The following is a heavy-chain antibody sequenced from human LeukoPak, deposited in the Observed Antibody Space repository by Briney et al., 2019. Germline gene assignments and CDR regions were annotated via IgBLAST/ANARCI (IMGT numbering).Heavy chain of an antibody. CDR2: IGWNGGGT. D-gene: IGHD3-10*01. CDR1: GFTFDDYA. Sequence: GGSLRLSCAASGFTFDDYAMHCVRQSPGKGLEGCSLIGWNGGGTYYSASVKGRFTISRDNTKNSLYLQMNSLRSEDTALYYCAKGTYYSGSGTNYIDVWGKGTKVTVSS. CDR3: AKGTYYSGSGTNYIDV. J-gene: IGHJ6*03. V-gene: IGHV3-43D*03.